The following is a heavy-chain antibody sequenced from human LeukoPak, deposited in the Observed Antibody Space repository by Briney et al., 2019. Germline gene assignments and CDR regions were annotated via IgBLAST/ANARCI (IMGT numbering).Heavy chain of an antibody. D-gene: IGHD3-3*02. V-gene: IGHV1-2*02. CDR1: GYTFTGYY. CDR2: INPNSGGT. J-gene: IGHJ4*02. CDR3: ARVRIFGVVKEFDY. Sequence: ASVKVSCKASGYTFTGYYMHWVRQAPGRGLEWMGWINPNSGGTNYAQKFQGRVTMTRDTSISTAYMELSRLRSDDTAVYYCARVRIFGVVKEFDYWGQGTLVTVSS.